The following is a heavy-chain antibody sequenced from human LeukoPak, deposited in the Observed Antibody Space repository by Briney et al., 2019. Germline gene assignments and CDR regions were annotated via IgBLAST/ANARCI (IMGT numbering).Heavy chain of an antibody. Sequence: GRSLRLSCAASGFTFSSYAMHWVRQAPGKGLEWVAVISYDGSNKYYADSVKGRFTISRDNAQNSLFLEMNSLRVEDTAVYYCAKDKAQTGAIDYWGQGTLVTVSS. CDR3: AKDKAQTGAIDY. D-gene: IGHD7-27*01. J-gene: IGHJ4*02. CDR1: GFTFSSYA. CDR2: ISYDGSNK. V-gene: IGHV3-30*07.